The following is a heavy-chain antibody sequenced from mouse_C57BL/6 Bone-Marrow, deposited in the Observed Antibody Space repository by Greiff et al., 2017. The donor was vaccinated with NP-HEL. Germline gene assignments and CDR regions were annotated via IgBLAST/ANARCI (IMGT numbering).Heavy chain of an antibody. Sequence: VQLQQSGAELVRPGASVKLSCKASGYTFTDYYINWVKQRPGQGLEWIARIYPGSGNTYYNEKFKGKATLTAEKSSSTAYMQLSSLTSEDSAVYFCARDSNYKAWLAYWGQGTLVTVSA. V-gene: IGHV1-76*01. CDR1: GYTFTDYY. CDR3: ARDSNYKAWLAY. D-gene: IGHD2-5*01. J-gene: IGHJ3*01. CDR2: IYPGSGNT.